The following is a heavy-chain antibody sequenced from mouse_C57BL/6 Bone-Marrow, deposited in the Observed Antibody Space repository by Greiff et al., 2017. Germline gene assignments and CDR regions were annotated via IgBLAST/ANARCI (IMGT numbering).Heavy chain of an antibody. CDR1: GYSITSGYD. J-gene: IGHJ2*01. CDR2: ISYSGST. CDR3: ARTDWDSAFDY. D-gene: IGHD4-1*01. Sequence: VQLKESGPGMVKPSQSLSLTCTVTGYSITSGYDWHWIRHFPGNILECMGYISYSGSTNYNPSLKSRNSIPHDTSKNHFFLKLNSVTTEDKATDYCARTDWDSAFDYGGQGTTLTVSS. V-gene: IGHV3-1*01.